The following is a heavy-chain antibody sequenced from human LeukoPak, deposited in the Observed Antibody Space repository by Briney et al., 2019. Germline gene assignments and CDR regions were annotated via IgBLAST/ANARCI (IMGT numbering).Heavy chain of an antibody. CDR1: GFTFSSYG. V-gene: IGHV3-30*03. CDR2: ISYDGSNK. Sequence: PGGSLRLACAASGFTFSSYGMHWVRQAPGKGLEWVAVISYDGSNKYYADSVKGRFTISRDNSKNTLYLQMNSLRAEDTAVYYCASLGGYSYGSSWSPYYYYYYMDVWGKGTTVTVSS. CDR3: ASLGGYSYGSSWSPYYYYYYMDV. D-gene: IGHD5-18*01. J-gene: IGHJ6*03.